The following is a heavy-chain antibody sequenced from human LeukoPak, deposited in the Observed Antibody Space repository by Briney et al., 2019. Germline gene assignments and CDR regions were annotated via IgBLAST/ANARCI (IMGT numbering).Heavy chain of an antibody. Sequence: GGSLRLSCAASGFTFSSYSMNWVRQAPGKGLEWVSSISSSSSYIYYADSVKGRFTISRDNAKNSLYLQMNSLRAEDTAVHYCARDRVVTANFDYWGQGTLVTVSS. CDR3: ARDRVVTANFDY. CDR1: GFTFSSYS. J-gene: IGHJ4*02. V-gene: IGHV3-21*01. D-gene: IGHD2-21*02. CDR2: ISSSSSYI.